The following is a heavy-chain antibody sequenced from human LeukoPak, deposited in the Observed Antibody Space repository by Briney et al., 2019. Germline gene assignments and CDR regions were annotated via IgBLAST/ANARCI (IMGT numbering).Heavy chain of an antibody. CDR3: ARGRDGHKQNPDY. V-gene: IGHV3-48*03. CDR2: ISTSGSIK. J-gene: IGHJ4*02. D-gene: IGHD5-24*01. Sequence: GGSLRLSCAASGFIFSNYEMNWVRQAPGKGLEWVSFISTSGSIKYYAESVKGRLTISRDNTKNSLYLQMNSLRAEDTALYYCARGRDGHKQNPDYWGQGTLVTVSS. CDR1: GFIFSNYE.